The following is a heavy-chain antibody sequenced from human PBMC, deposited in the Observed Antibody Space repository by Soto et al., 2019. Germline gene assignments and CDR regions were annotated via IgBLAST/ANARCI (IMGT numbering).Heavy chain of an antibody. D-gene: IGHD2-15*01. Sequence: SETLSLTCGVPGDSISNDEYSWSWIRQPPGRGLEWLGYIYHTGSTYYIPSLESRLTMSLDRSKNHFSLRLTSVTAADTAVYYCARILVPDNWFDPWGQGVLVTVSS. J-gene: IGHJ5*02. V-gene: IGHV4-30-2*01. CDR2: IYHTGST. CDR1: GDSISNDEYS. CDR3: ARILVPDNWFDP.